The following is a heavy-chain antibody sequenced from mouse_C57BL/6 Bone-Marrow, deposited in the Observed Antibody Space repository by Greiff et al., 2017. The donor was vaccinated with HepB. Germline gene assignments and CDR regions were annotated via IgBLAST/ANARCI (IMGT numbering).Heavy chain of an antibody. CDR1: GYAFSSSW. CDR3: ASYYDGGGYFDY. V-gene: IGHV1-82*01. D-gene: IGHD1-1*01. CDR2: IYPGDGDT. Sequence: QVQLQQSGPELVKPGASVKISCKASGYAFSSSWMNWVKQRPGKGLEWIGRIYPGDGDTNYNGKFKGKATLTADKSSSTAYMQLSSLTAEDSAVYFCASYYDGGGYFDYWGQGTTLTVSS. J-gene: IGHJ2*01.